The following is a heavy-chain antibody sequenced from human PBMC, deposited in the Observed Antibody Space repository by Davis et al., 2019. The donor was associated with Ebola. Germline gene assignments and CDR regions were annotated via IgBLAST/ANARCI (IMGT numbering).Heavy chain of an antibody. V-gene: IGHV1-58*02. J-gene: IGHJ6*02. CDR1: GFTFTSSA. D-gene: IGHD5-18*01. CDR3: AADLQLWLRGYYYYGMDV. CDR2: IVVGRGNT. Sequence: SVKVSCKASGFTFTSSAIQWVRQARGQRLEWIGWIVVGRGNTNYAQKFQERVTITRDMSTSTAYMELSSLGSEDTAVYYCAADLQLWLRGYYYYGMDVWGQGTTVTVSS.